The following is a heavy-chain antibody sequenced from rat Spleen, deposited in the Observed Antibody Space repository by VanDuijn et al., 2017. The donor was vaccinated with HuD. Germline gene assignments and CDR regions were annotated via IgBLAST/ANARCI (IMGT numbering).Heavy chain of an antibody. Sequence: EVQLVESGGGLVQPGNSLKLSCAASGFTFSKYGMAWVRQAPTKDLEWVASISSGAGNTYYRDSVKGRFTISSENAKSTLYLQMDSLRSEDTATYYCARRHYGYTDYFDYWGQGVMVTVSS. V-gene: IGHV5S23*01. CDR2: ISSGAGNT. D-gene: IGHD1-6*01. J-gene: IGHJ2*01. CDR3: ARRHYGYTDYFDY. CDR1: GFTFSKYG.